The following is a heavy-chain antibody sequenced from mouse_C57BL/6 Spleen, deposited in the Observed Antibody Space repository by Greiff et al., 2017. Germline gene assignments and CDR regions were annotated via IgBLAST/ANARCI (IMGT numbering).Heavy chain of an antibody. V-gene: IGHV1-26*01. D-gene: IGHD1-1*01. J-gene: IGHJ4*01. CDR2: INPNNGGT. CDR1: GYTFTDYY. CDR3: ARGYGYYYAMDY. Sequence: EVQLQQSGPELVKPGASVKISCKASGYTFTDYYMNWVKQSHGKSLEWIGDINPNNGGTSYNQKFKGKATLTVDKSSSTAYMELRSLTSEDSAVYYCARGYGYYYAMDYWGQGTSVTVSS.